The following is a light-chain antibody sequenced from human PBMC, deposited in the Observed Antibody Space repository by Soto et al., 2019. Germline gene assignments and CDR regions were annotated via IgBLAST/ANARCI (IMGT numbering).Light chain of an antibody. CDR2: DVS. CDR1: SSDVGGYNY. Sequence: QSALTQPASVSGSPGQSITISCTGTSSDVGGYNYVSWYQQHPGKAPKLMIYDVSNRPSGVSNRFSGSKSGNTASLTISGLQAEDESDYYCSSYTSSSTPHVVFGGGTKATVL. CDR3: SSYTSSSTPHVV. J-gene: IGLJ2*01. V-gene: IGLV2-14*01.